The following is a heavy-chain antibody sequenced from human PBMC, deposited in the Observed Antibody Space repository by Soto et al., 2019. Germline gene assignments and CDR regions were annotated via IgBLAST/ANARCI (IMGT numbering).Heavy chain of an antibody. CDR2: ISDDGSNK. J-gene: IGHJ4*02. CDR3: AKAIYCSSTSCYDWDLDY. Sequence: GGSLRLSCAASGFTFSSYGMHWVRQAPGKGLEWVAVISDDGSNKYYADSVKGRFTISRDNSKNTLYLQMNSLRAEDTAVYYCAKAIYCSSTSCYDWDLDYWGQGTLVTVSS. D-gene: IGHD2-2*01. V-gene: IGHV3-30*18. CDR1: GFTFSSYG.